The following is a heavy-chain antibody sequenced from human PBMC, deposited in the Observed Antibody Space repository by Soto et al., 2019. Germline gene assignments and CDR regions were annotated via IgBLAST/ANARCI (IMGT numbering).Heavy chain of an antibody. Sequence: PVGSRRLACAASGFIFSGYGMHWVRQAPGKGLEGVAAIWSDGTNKYYVDSVKGRFTISRDNSKNTLYLQMNSLRGEATAVYYGASGSLRSTFIKSNCFYGLDVWGQGTTDTVSS. D-gene: IGHD2-21*02. J-gene: IGHJ6*02. CDR1: GFIFSGYG. V-gene: IGHV3-33*01. CDR2: IWSDGTNK. CDR3: ASGSLRSTFIKSNCFYGLDV.